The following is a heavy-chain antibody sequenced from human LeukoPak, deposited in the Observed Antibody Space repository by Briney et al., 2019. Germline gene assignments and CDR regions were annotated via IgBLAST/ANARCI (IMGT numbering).Heavy chain of an antibody. D-gene: IGHD3-22*01. V-gene: IGHV4-59*01. J-gene: IGHJ4*02. Sequence: SETLSLTCTVPGGSISSYYWSWIRQPPGKGLEWIGYIYYSGSTNYNPSLKSRVTISVKTSKNQFSLKLSSVTAADTAVYYCARVTGYMIEDYFDYWGQGTLVTVSS. CDR2: IYYSGST. CDR3: ARVTGYMIEDYFDY. CDR1: GGSISSYY.